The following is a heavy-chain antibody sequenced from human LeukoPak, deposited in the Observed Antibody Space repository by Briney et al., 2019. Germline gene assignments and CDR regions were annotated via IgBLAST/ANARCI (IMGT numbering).Heavy chain of an antibody. CDR2: MYSGGNT. J-gene: IGHJ5*02. V-gene: IGHV3-53*01. Sequence: GGSLRLSCAASGIAVSSNYMNCVPQAPGKGLEWVSVMYSGGNTYYADSVKGRFTISRDNSKNTLYLQMNSLRDEDTAVYYCASHDWFDPWGQGTLVTVSS. CDR3: ASHDWFDP. CDR1: GIAVSSNY.